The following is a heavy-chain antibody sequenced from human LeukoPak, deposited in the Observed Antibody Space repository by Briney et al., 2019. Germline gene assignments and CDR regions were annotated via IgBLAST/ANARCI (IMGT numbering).Heavy chain of an antibody. J-gene: IGHJ4*02. V-gene: IGHV4-38-2*02. Sequence: PSETLSLTCTVSGYSISSGYYWGWIRQPPGKGLEWIGSIYHSGSTYYNPSLKSRLTISVDTSKNQFSLKLSSVTAADTAVYYCARGGGVRGVSVFDYWGQGTLVTVSS. D-gene: IGHD3-10*01. CDR1: GYSISSGYY. CDR2: IYHSGST. CDR3: ARGGGVRGVSVFDY.